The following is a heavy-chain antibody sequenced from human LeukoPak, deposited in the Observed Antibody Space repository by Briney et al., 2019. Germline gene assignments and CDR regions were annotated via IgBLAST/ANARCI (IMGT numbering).Heavy chain of an antibody. Sequence: GGSLRLSCAASGFTFSSYAMSWVRQAPGKGLEWVSAISGSGGSTYYADSVKGRFTISRDNSKNTLYLQMNSLRAEDTAVYYCAKASLGKIPRYSSGWYWGQGTLVTVSS. CDR3: AKASLGKIPRYSSGWY. CDR1: GFTFSSYA. V-gene: IGHV3-23*01. CDR2: ISGSGGST. D-gene: IGHD6-19*01. J-gene: IGHJ4*02.